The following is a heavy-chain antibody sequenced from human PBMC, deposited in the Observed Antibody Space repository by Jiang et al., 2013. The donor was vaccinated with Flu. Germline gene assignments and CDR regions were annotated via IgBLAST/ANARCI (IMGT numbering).Heavy chain of an antibody. V-gene: IGHV4-61*01. Sequence: GSGLVKPSETLSLTCTVSGGSVSSGSYYWSWIRQPPGKGLEWIGYIYYSGSTNYNPSLKSRVTISVDTSKNQFSLKLSSVTAADTAVYYCAREKIAAAGTLGHDAFDIWGQGTMVTGLF. CDR1: GGSVSSGSYY. J-gene: IGHJ3*02. CDR2: IYYSGST. D-gene: IGHD6-13*01. CDR3: AREKIAAAGTLGHDAFDI.